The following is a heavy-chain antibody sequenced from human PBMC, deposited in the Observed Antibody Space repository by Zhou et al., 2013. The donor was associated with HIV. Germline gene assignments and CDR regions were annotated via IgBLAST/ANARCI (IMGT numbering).Heavy chain of an antibody. CDR1: GYTFTSYG. Sequence: QVQVVQSGAEVKKPGASVKVSCKASGYTFTSYGISWVRQAPGQGLEWMGWISAYNGNTNYAQKIQGRVTMTTDTSTSTAYMELRSLRSDDTAVYYCARDLDCSGGSCYPSYYYYGMDVVGPNGTTVTVSS. D-gene: IGHD2-15*01. V-gene: IGHV1-18*01. J-gene: IGHJ6*02. CDR2: ISAYNGNT. CDR3: ARDLDCSGGSCYPSYYYYGMDV.